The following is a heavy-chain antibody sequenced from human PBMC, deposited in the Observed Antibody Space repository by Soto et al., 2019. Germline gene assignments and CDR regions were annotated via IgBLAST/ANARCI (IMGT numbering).Heavy chain of an antibody. CDR1: GGTFSSYA. V-gene: IGHV1-69*13. CDR2: IIPIFGTA. CDR3: ANFHLVQRGYCSSTSCSGWFDP. Sequence: GASVKVSCKASGGTFSSYAISWVRQAPGQGLEWMGGIIPIFGTANYAQKFQGRVTITADESTSTAYMELSSLRSEDTAVYYCANFHLVQRGYCSSTSCSGWFDPWGQGTLATVSS. J-gene: IGHJ5*02. D-gene: IGHD2-2*01.